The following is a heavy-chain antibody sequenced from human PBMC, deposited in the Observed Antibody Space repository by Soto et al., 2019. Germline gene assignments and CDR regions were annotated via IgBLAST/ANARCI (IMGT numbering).Heavy chain of an antibody. CDR2: MNPNSGNT. V-gene: IGHV1-8*01. CDR3: ARDSSTTNPV. D-gene: IGHD2-2*01. Sequence: QVQLVQSGAEVRRPGTSVMVSCKTSGYTFTDYDINWVRQATGQGLEWMGWMNPNSGNTGYAQKFQGRVSMTRNTATSTAYMEPSSLRSDDTAIYYCARDSSTTNPVWGQGTMVTVSS. CDR1: GYTFTDYD. J-gene: IGHJ3*01.